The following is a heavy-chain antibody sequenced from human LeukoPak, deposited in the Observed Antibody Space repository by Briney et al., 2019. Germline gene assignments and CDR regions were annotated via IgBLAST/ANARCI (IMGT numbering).Heavy chain of an antibody. J-gene: IGHJ4*02. Sequence: GGSLRLSCAASGFTFDDYAMHWVRQAPGKGLEWVSGISWNSGSIGYADSVKGRFTISRDNAKNSLYLQMNSLRAEDTALYYCAKDARHYYDSSGSCDYWGQGTLVTVSS. D-gene: IGHD3-22*01. CDR1: GFTFDDYA. V-gene: IGHV3-9*01. CDR3: AKDARHYYDSSGSCDY. CDR2: ISWNSGSI.